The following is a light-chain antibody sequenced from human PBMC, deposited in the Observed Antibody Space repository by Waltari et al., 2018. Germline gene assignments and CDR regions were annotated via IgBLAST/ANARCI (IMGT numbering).Light chain of an antibody. V-gene: IGKV1-39*01. CDR1: QSISSD. CDR3: QQSYSTPPT. CDR2: GTS. J-gene: IGKJ4*01. Sequence: DIQMTQSHSSLSAYVGARVTITCRASQSISSDLTWYQQKPGKAPKLLISGTSNLQSGVPSGFSGSGSGTDFTLTINSLQPLDSATYYCQQSYSTPPTFGGGTKVEI.